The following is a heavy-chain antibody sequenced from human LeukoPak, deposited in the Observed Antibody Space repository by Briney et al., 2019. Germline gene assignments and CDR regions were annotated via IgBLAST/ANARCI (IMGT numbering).Heavy chain of an antibody. CDR1: GFTFSSYG. CDR3: ARGLGSTMTYYYYGMDV. J-gene: IGHJ6*02. D-gene: IGHD2-21*02. CDR2: IWYDGSNK. Sequence: GGSLRLSCATSGFTFSSYGMHWVRQAPGKGLEWVAVIWYDGSNKYYADSVKGRFTISRDNSKNTLYLQMNSLRAEDTAVYYCARGLGSTMTYYYYGMDVWGQGTTVTVSS. V-gene: IGHV3-33*01.